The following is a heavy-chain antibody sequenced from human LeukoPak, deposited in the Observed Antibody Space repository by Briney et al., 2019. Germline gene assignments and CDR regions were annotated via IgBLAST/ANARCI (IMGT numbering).Heavy chain of an antibody. Sequence: TSETLSLTCAVYGESFSGYYWTWIRQSPGKGLEWIGEINHSGSTNCNPSLKSRVTVSVDTSKSQFSLKLRSVTAADTAMYYCARRGSASTLDYWGQGTLVTVSS. J-gene: IGHJ4*02. CDR1: GESFSGYY. D-gene: IGHD2-2*01. CDR2: INHSGST. CDR3: ARRGSASTLDY. V-gene: IGHV4-34*01.